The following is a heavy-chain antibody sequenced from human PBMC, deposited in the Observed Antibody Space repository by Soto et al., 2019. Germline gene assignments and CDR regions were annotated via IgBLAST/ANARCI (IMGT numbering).Heavy chain of an antibody. V-gene: IGHV1-69*12. CDR1: GGTFSSYD. CDR3: ARALVATNAFDY. Sequence: QVQLVQSGAEVKKPGSSVKVSCKASGGTFSSYDISWVRQAPGLGLEWMGGIIPIFGTANYAQKFQGRVTITADESTSTAYMELSSLRSEDTAVYYCARALVATNAFDYWGQGTLVTVSS. D-gene: IGHD5-12*01. J-gene: IGHJ4*02. CDR2: IIPIFGTA.